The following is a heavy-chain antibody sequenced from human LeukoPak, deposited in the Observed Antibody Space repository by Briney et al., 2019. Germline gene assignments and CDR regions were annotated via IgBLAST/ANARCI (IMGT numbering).Heavy chain of an antibody. CDR1: GGSISSYY. J-gene: IGHJ4*02. V-gene: IGHV4-59*01. D-gene: IGHD6-25*01. CDR2: IYYSGST. Sequence: SETLSLTCTVSGGSISSYYWSWLRQPPGKGLEWIGYIYYSGSTNYNPSLKSRVTISVDTSKNQFSLKLISVTAADTAVYYCARERQRRFDYWGQGTLVTVSS. CDR3: ARERQRRFDY.